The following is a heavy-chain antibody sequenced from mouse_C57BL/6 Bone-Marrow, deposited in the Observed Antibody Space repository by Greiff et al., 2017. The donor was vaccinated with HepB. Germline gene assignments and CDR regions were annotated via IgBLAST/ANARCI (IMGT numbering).Heavy chain of an antibody. CDR2: IYPRSGNT. V-gene: IGHV1-81*01. CDR3: ARYDYGYDEGFAY. Sequence: VKLQQSGAELARPGASVKLSCKASGYTFTSYGISWVKQRTGQGLEWIGEIYPRSGNTYYNEKFKGKATLTADQSSSTAYMELRSLTSEDSAVYFCARYDYGYDEGFAYWGQGTLVTVSA. J-gene: IGHJ3*01. CDR1: GYTFTSYG. D-gene: IGHD2-2*01.